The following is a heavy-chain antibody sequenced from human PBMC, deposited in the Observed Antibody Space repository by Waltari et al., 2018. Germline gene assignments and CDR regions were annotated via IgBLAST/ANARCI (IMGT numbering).Heavy chain of an antibody. CDR2: IYPGDSDT. Sequence: EVQLVQSGAEVKKPGESLKISCKGSGYSITSYWIGWVRRMPGKGLEWMGIIYPGDSDTRYSPSFQGQVTISADKSISTAYLQWSSLKASDTAMYYCARHLLYGSGSYYSEERMDVWGQGTTVTVSS. V-gene: IGHV5-51*01. D-gene: IGHD3-10*01. CDR3: ARHLLYGSGSYYSEERMDV. J-gene: IGHJ6*02. CDR1: GYSITSYW.